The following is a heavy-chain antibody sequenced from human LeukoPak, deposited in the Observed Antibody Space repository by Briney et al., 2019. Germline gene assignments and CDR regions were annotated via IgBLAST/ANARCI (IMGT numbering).Heavy chain of an antibody. CDR2: IYYSGST. CDR3: ARENLSSAGYYYMDV. CDR1: GGSISSSSYY. Sequence: SESLSLTCTVSGGSISSSSYYWGWIRQPPGKGLEWVGSIYYSGSTYYNPSLKSRTTIPVDTSKNQFSLKLISVTAADTAVYYCARENLSSAGYYYMDVWGKGTTVTVSS. J-gene: IGHJ6*03. D-gene: IGHD2-15*01. V-gene: IGHV4-39*07.